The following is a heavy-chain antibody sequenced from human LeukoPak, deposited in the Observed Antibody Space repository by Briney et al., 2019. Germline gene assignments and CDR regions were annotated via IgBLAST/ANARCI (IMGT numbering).Heavy chain of an antibody. V-gene: IGHV3-30*04. Sequence: TGGSLRLSCTASGFTFSQFAIHWVRQAPGKGLEWVTIISYDGSTIYYADSVKGRFTISRDASRNTVSLQMNSLRVEDTAMYYCTMEYGNSGFDYWGRGARVTVSS. CDR3: TMEYGNSGFDY. CDR2: ISYDGSTI. CDR1: GFTFSQFA. D-gene: IGHD4-23*01. J-gene: IGHJ4*02.